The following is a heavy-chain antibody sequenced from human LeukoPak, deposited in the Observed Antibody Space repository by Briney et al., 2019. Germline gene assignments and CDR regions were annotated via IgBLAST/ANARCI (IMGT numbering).Heavy chain of an antibody. V-gene: IGHV1-24*01. CDR3: ATGLPSHYYYMDF. J-gene: IGHJ6*03. CDR2: FDPEDDET. Sequence: ASVRVSSMLSLYTLTELFMHWIPPRPGKGREWGGGFDPEDDETIYAQKFQGRITMTEDTSTDTAYMELSSLTSEDTAMYYCATGLPSHYYYMDFWGKGTVVTVSS. CDR1: LYTLTELF.